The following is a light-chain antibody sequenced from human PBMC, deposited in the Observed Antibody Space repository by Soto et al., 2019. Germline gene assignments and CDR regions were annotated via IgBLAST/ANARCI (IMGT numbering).Light chain of an antibody. CDR3: SSDTSSSTPVV. Sequence: QSALTQPASMSGSPGQSITISCTGTSSDVGAYNYVSWYQQHPGKAPKLIIYDVSYRPSGVSNRFSGSKSGNTASLTISGLKAEDEADYYCSSDTSSSTPVVFGGGTKLTVL. J-gene: IGLJ2*01. CDR1: SSDVGAYNY. CDR2: DVS. V-gene: IGLV2-14*03.